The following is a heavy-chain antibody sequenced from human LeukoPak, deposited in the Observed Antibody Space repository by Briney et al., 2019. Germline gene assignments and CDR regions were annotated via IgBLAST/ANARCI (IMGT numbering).Heavy chain of an antibody. D-gene: IGHD3-3*01. V-gene: IGHV4-30-4*08. CDR1: GGSISSGNYY. CDR2: IYYSGST. Sequence: TLSLTCTVSGGSISSGNYYWSWIRQPPGKGLEWIGYIYYSGSTYYNPSLKSRVTISVDTSKNQFSLKLSSVTAADTAVYYCARSYYDFWSGYYRPNWFDPWGQGTLVTVSS. CDR3: ARSYYDFWSGYYRPNWFDP. J-gene: IGHJ5*02.